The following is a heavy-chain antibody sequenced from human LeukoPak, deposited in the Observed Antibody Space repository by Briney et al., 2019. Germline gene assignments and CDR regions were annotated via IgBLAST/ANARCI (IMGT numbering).Heavy chain of an antibody. CDR3: ERDGYSYGYTFDY. D-gene: IGHD5-18*01. V-gene: IGHV4-59*01. J-gene: IGHJ4*02. CDR2: IYYSGST. Sequence: SETLSLTCTVSGGSISSYYWSWIRQPPGKGLEWIGYIYYSGSTNYNPSLKSRVTISVDTSKNQFSLKLSSVTAADTAVYYCERDGYSYGYTFDYWGQGTLVTVSS. CDR1: GGSISSYY.